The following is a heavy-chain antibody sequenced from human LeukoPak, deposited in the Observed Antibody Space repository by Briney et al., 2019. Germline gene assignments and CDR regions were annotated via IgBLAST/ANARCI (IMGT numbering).Heavy chain of an antibody. CDR3: ARDSDSNYATGDY. CDR1: GFTFSSYA. V-gene: IGHV3-30*04. J-gene: IGHJ4*02. D-gene: IGHD4-11*01. Sequence: GGSLRLSCAASGFTFSSYAMHWVSQAPGKGLEWVAVISYDGSNKYYADSVKGRFTISRDNSKNTLYLQMNSLRAEDTAVYYCARDSDSNYATGDYWGQGTLVTVSS. CDR2: ISYDGSNK.